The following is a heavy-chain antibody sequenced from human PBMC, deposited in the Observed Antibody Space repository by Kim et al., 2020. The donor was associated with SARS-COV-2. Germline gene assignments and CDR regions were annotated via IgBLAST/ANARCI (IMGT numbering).Heavy chain of an antibody. CDR3: SFGDEQSAYG. CDR1: GGSFSSYY. CDR2: IYHNVSR. Sequence: SETLSLTCAVSGGSFSSYYWSWIRQPPGKGLELVGEIYHNVSRNSNQSPYSRVTITVYTDTNTIPLTLMLMTAADTAVFYYSFGDEQSAYG. J-gene: IGHJ6*01. V-gene: IGHV4-34*01. D-gene: IGHD2-21*01.